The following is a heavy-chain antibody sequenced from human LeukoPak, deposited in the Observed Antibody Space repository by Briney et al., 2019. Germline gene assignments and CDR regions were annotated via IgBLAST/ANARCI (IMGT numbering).Heavy chain of an antibody. D-gene: IGHD6-13*01. CDR1: GGSLSTHH. CDR3: ARDSGWFRFDY. CDR2: ISDSGST. Sequence: SETLSLTCVVSGGSLSTHHWSWIRQSPGRGLEWIGYISDSGSTNYNPSLKSRVTISVDTSKNQFSLMLSSVTAADTAVYYCARDSGWFRFDYWGQGTLVTVSS. V-gene: IGHV4-59*11. J-gene: IGHJ4*02.